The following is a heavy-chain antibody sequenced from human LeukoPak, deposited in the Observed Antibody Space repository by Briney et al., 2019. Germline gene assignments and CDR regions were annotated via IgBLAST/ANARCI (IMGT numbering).Heavy chain of an antibody. Sequence: RASVTVSCKASGYTFTNYDINWVRQATGQGLEWMGWMNPNSGNTGYAQKFQGRVTMTRNTSISTAYMELSSLRSEDTAVYYCARGGATRYGGYYYYYMDVWGKGTTVTVSS. J-gene: IGHJ6*03. CDR1: GYTFTNYD. V-gene: IGHV1-8*01. D-gene: IGHD3-16*01. CDR3: ARGGATRYGGYYYYYMDV. CDR2: MNPNSGNT.